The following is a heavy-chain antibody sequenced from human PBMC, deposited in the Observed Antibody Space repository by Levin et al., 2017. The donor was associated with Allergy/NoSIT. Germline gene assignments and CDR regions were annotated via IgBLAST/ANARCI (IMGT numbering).Heavy chain of an antibody. CDR1: GGSFSGSY. CDR3: ARDRNKANVIAAGPSWFDP. V-gene: IGHV4-34*01. CDR2: INHSGST. Sequence: SQTLSLTCAVYGGSFSGSYWSWIRQPPGKGLEWIGEINHSGSTNYNPSLKSRATISVDTSNNQLSLKLSSVTAADTAVYYCARDRNKANVIAAGPSWFDPWGQGTLVTVSS. J-gene: IGHJ5*02. D-gene: IGHD6-6*01.